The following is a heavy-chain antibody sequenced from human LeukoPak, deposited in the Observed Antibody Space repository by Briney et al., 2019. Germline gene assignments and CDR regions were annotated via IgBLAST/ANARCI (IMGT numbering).Heavy chain of an antibody. CDR3: ARGDIYWDY. J-gene: IGHJ4*02. D-gene: IGHD2-15*01. CDR2: IHPNSGGT. V-gene: IGHV1-2*02. Sequence: ASVKLSCKASGYTFTAYYVHWVRQAPGQGLEWMGWIHPNSGGTKYAQKFQGRVTMTRDTSISTAYMELSSLRSDDTAVYYCARGDIYWDYWGQGTQVTVSS. CDR1: GYTFTAYY.